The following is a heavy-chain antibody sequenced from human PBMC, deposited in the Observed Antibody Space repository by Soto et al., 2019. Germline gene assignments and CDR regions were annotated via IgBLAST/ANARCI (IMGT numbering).Heavy chain of an antibody. CDR3: ARVVVPAAVKGYHYFMDF. CDR2: IIPILGIA. J-gene: IGHJ6*03. V-gene: IGHV1-69*02. Sequence: SVKVSCKVSGGTFSSYTITWVRQAPGQGLEWMGRIIPILGIANYAQKFQGRVTITADKSTTTAYMGLSSLKSEDTAVYYCARVVVPAAVKGYHYFMDFRGKGSSVIVSS. D-gene: IGHD2-2*01. CDR1: GGTFSSYT.